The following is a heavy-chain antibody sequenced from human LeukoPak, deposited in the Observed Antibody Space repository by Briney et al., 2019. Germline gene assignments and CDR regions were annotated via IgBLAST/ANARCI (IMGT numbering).Heavy chain of an antibody. CDR3: AREYYGSGSYYPFDY. Sequence: ASVKVSCKASGYSFTSYDINWVRQAPGQGLEWMGWISAYNGNTNYAQKLQGRVTMTTDTSTSTAYMELRTLTSDDTAVYYCAREYYGSGSYYPFDYWGQGTLVTVSS. CDR2: ISAYNGNT. CDR1: GYSFTSYD. D-gene: IGHD3-10*01. J-gene: IGHJ4*02. V-gene: IGHV1-18*01.